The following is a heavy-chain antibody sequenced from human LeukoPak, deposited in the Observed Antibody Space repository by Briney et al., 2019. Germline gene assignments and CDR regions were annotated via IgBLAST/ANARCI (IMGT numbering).Heavy chain of an antibody. V-gene: IGHV3-30*02. D-gene: IGHD3-10*01. J-gene: IGHJ4*02. CDR3: AKSYLWFGELSHFDY. CDR1: GFTFSSYG. Sequence: GGPLRLSCAASGFTFSSYGMHWARQAPGKGLEWVAFIRSDGSNKYYADSVKGRFTISRDNSKNTLYLQMNSLRAEDTAVYYCAKSYLWFGELSHFDYWGQGTLVTVSS. CDR2: IRSDGSNK.